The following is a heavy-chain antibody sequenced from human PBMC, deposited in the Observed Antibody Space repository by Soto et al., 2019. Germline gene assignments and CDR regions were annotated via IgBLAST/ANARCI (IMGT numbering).Heavy chain of an antibody. D-gene: IGHD3-16*02. CDR1: GFTFGDYA. J-gene: IGHJ4*02. CDR3: TRDLGYVWGSYRDYYFDY. V-gene: IGHV3-49*04. Sequence: GGSLRLSCTASGFTFGDYAMSWVRQAPGKGLEWVGFIRIKAYGGTTEYAASVKGRFTIARDDSKSIAYLQMNSLKTEDTAVYYCTRDLGYVWGSYRDYYFDYWGQGTLVTVSS. CDR2: IRIKAYGGTT.